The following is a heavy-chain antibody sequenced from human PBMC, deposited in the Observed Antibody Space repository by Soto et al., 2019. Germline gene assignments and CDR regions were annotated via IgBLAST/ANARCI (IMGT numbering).Heavy chain of an antibody. CDR3: AKVFSPEGGNYFDH. Sequence: PGGSLRLSCAASGFTFSNYAMDWVRQAPGKGLEWVSAISNSFSDGNTHYADSVKGRFTISRDNDKNTVFLEMNSLTVEDTAVYYCAKVFSPEGGNYFDHWGLGTLVTVSS. CDR1: GFTFSNYA. CDR2: ISNSFSDGNT. J-gene: IGHJ4*02. V-gene: IGHV3-23*01.